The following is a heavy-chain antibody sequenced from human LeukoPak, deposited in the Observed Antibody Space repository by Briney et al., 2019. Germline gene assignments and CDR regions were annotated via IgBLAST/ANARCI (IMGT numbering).Heavy chain of an antibody. CDR3: AKNGGKGGVVPASRHFDY. CDR1: GGSISSGDYY. Sequence: SETLSLTCTVSGGSISSGDYYWSWIRQPPGKGLEWIGYIYYSGSTYYNPSLKSRVTISVDTSKNQFSLKLSSVTAADTAVYYCAKNGGKGGVVPASRHFDYWGQGTLVTVSS. J-gene: IGHJ4*02. D-gene: IGHD2-2*01. V-gene: IGHV4-30-4*08. CDR2: IYYSGST.